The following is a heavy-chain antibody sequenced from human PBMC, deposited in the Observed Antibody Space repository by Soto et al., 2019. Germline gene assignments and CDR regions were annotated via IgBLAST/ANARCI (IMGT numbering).Heavy chain of an antibody. Sequence: ASVKVSCKASGYTFTTYGISWVRQAPGQGLEWMGWISAYNGNTNYAQKLQGRVTMTTDTSTSTAYMELRSLRSDDSAVYYRARETHYDILTGYFQRLIDYRG. CDR3: ARETHYDILTGYFQRLIDY. V-gene: IGHV1-18*01. J-gene: IGHJ4*01. CDR1: GYTFTTYG. D-gene: IGHD3-9*01. CDR2: ISAYNGNT.